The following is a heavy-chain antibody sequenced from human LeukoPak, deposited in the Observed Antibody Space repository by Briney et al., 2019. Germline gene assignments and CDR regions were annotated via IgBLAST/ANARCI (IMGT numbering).Heavy chain of an antibody. CDR3: AWWGAVAGVRGDY. D-gene: IGHD6-19*01. Sequence: GASVKVSCKASGYTFTSYDINWVRQATGQGLEWMGWMNPNSGNTGYAQKFQGRVTMTRNTSISTAYMELSSLRSEDTVVYYCAWWGAVAGVRGDYWGQGTLVTVSS. V-gene: IGHV1-8*01. J-gene: IGHJ4*02. CDR1: GYTFTSYD. CDR2: MNPNSGNT.